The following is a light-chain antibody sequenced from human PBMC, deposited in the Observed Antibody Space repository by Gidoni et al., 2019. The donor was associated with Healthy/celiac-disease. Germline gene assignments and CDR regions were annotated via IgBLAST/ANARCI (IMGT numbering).Light chain of an antibody. CDR1: QSISSW. Sequence: DIQMTQSPSTLSASVGDRVTITCRASQSISSWLAWYQQKPGKAPKLLIYKASSLESGVPSRFSGSGSGTEFTLTISSLQPDDSATYYCQQYNSYSHITFGGGTKVEIK. V-gene: IGKV1-5*03. CDR2: KAS. CDR3: QQYNSYSHIT. J-gene: IGKJ4*01.